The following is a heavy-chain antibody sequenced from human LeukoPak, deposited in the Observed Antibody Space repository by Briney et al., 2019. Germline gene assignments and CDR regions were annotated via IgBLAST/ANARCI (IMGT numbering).Heavy chain of an antibody. D-gene: IGHD2-2*01. Sequence: GGSLRLSCAASGFTFSSYAMHWVRQAPGKGLEWVAVISYDGSNKYYADSVKGRFTISRVNSKNTLYLQMNSLRAEDTAVYYCALGYCSSTSCYGEYFQHWGQGTLVTVSS. CDR1: GFTFSSYA. V-gene: IGHV3-30-3*01. CDR2: ISYDGSNK. CDR3: ALGYCSSTSCYGEYFQH. J-gene: IGHJ1*01.